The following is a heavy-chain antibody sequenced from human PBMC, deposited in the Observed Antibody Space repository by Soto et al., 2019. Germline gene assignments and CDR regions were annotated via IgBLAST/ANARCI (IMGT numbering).Heavy chain of an antibody. CDR2: ISAYNCNT. J-gene: IGHJ5*02. Sequence: GASVKVSCKTSGYTFTTYGVSWVRQAPGQGLEWRGWISAYNCNTNYAQKLQGRVTMTTDKSTRTADMELRGLRSDDTAVYYCARDRYYYCSGSYYISLFDPLGQGTLVTVSS. CDR1: GYTFTTYG. D-gene: IGHD3-10*01. CDR3: ARDRYYYCSGSYYISLFDP. V-gene: IGHV1-18*04.